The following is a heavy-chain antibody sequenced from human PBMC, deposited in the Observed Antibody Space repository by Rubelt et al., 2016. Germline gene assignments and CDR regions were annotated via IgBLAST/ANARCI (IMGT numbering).Heavy chain of an antibody. J-gene: IGHJ1*01. CDR2: IVYSGDYQ. Sequence: PGGSLRLSCVASGFTFTTSGMTWIRQAPGKGLEWVSTIVYSGDYQYYADSVKGRFTVSRDNAMNSLYLQMNSLRVDDTAVYYCATDGSEWSRDNWGQGILVTVSS. CDR3: ATDGSEWSRDN. D-gene: IGHD3-3*01. V-gene: IGHV3-21*01. CDR1: GFTFTTSG.